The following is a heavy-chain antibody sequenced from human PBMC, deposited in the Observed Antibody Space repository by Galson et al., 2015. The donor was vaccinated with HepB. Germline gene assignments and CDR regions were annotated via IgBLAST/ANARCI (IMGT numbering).Heavy chain of an antibody. V-gene: IGHV1-18*01. J-gene: IGHJ2*01. CDR2: ISAYNGNT. Sequence: SVKVSCKASGYTFTSYGISWVRQAPGQGLEWMGWISAYNGNTNYAQKLQGRVTMTTDTSTSTAYMELRSLRSDDTAVYYCAGDSTFFHWYFDLWGRGTLVTVSS. CDR1: GYTFTSYG. CDR3: AGDSTFFHWYFDL.